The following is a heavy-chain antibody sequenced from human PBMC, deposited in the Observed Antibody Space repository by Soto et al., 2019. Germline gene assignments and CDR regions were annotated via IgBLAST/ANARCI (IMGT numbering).Heavy chain of an antibody. CDR3: TTDVSVIAVAGKLDY. CDR2: IKSKTDGGTT. D-gene: IGHD6-19*01. CDR1: GFTFSNAW. J-gene: IGHJ4*02. V-gene: IGHV3-15*01. Sequence: GGSLRLSCAASGFTFSNAWMSWVRQAPGKGLEWVGRIKSKTDGGTTDYAAPVKGRFTISRDDSKNTLYLQMNSLKTEDTAVYYCTTDVSVIAVAGKLDYWGQGTLVTVSS.